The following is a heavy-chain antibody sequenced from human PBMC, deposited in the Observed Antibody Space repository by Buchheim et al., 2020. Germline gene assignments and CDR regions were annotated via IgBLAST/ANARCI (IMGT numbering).Heavy chain of an antibody. V-gene: IGHV1-18*04. CDR2: ISAYSGNT. Sequence: QVQLVQSGAEVKKPGASVKVSCKALGYTFISYTISWVRQAPGQGLEWMGWISAYSGNTVYAQILQGRVTMTTDTPTRTAYMELRSLRPDDTAVYYCARNVEFGVVDYYGMDVWGQGTT. CDR1: GYTFISYT. J-gene: IGHJ6*02. D-gene: IGHD3-3*01. CDR3: ARNVEFGVVDYYGMDV.